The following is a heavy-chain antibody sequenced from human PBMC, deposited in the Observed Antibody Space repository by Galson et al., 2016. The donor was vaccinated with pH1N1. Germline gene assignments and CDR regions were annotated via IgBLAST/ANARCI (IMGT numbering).Heavy chain of an antibody. J-gene: IGHJ4*02. CDR3: VKGHLFNWGSGYFAH. CDR1: GFKFDDYV. Sequence: SLRLSCATSGFKFDDYVMDWVRQVPGKGLEWVAGISWNSGKVGYADFAKGRFTISRDNAKEYLFLQMTSLRPEDTALYFCVKGHLFNWGSGYFAHWGQGTLVTVAS. CDR2: ISWNSGKV. D-gene: IGHD7-27*01. V-gene: IGHV3-9*01.